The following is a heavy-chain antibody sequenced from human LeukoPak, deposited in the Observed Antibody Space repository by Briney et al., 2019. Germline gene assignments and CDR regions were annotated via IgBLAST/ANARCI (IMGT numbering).Heavy chain of an antibody. J-gene: IGHJ4*02. CDR2: IIPIFGTA. CDR1: GGTFSSYA. V-gene: IGHV1-69*13. CDR3: ARVAAVAGNLLGY. Sequence: SVKVSCKASGGTFSSYAISWVRQAPGQGLEWMGGIIPIFGTANYAQKFQGRVTITADESTSTAYMELSSLRSEDTAVYYCARVAAVAGNLLGYWGQGTLVTVSS. D-gene: IGHD6-19*01.